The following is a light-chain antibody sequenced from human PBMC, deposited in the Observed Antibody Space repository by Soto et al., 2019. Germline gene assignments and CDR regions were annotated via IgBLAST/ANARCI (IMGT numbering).Light chain of an antibody. CDR1: SSDIGGYNS. J-gene: IGLJ2*01. CDR2: DVS. V-gene: IGLV2-14*01. CDR3: SSYTPANARV. Sequence: QSALTQPASVSGSPGQSITISCTGTSSDIGGYNSVSWYQQHPGKAPQLIIYDVSYRPSGISSRFSGSKSGNTASLTISGLQAADEADYYCSSYTPANARVFGGGTKLTVL.